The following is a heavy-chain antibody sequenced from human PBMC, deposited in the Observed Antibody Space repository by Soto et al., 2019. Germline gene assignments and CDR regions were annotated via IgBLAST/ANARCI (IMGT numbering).Heavy chain of an antibody. J-gene: IGHJ4*02. CDR3: AKYPEYSAYDGSYFDY. CDR1: GFTFRSYA. D-gene: IGHD5-12*01. CDR2: ISGTGGTT. Sequence: GGSLRLSCAASGFTFRSYAMGWVRQAPGKGLEWVSVISGTGGTTYYADSVKGRFTISRDNSKSTLFLQMNSLRTEDTAVYYCAKYPEYSAYDGSYFDYWGQGTLVTVSS. V-gene: IGHV3-23*01.